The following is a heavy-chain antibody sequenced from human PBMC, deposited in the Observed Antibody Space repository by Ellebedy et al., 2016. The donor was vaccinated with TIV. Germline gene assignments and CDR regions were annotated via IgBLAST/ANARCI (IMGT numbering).Heavy chain of an antibody. V-gene: IGHV4-31*03. Sequence: SETLSLTCSVSGGSISSGGNYWSWIRQHPGKGLEWIGFIYFSGNTYYNPSLKSRITISLDTSRNQFSLQLTSVTAADTAVYYCASSRVVEAGVDYFDCWGQGTLVTVSS. J-gene: IGHJ4*02. D-gene: IGHD2-15*01. CDR3: ASSRVVEAGVDYFDC. CDR1: GGSISSGGNY. CDR2: IYFSGNT.